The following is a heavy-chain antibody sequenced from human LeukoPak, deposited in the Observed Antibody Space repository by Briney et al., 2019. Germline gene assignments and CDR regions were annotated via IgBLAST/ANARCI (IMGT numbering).Heavy chain of an antibody. J-gene: IGHJ6*02. V-gene: IGHV4-59*01. CDR3: ARTGGDCSSGLCYYAMDV. D-gene: IGHD2-21*02. Sequence: PSETLSLTCTVSGGSISSYYWSWIRQPPGKGLEWIGYIYYSGSTNYNPSLKSRVTISVDTSKNQFSLRLSSMTAADTAVYCARTGGDCSSGLCYYAMDVWGQGTTVTVS. CDR2: IYYSGST. CDR1: GGSISSYY.